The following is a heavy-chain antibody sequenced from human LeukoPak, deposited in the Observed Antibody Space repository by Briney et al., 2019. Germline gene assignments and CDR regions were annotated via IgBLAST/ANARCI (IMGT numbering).Heavy chain of an antibody. CDR1: GFTLSSNY. D-gene: IGHD5-18*01. CDR3: ATGRIQFAY. CDR2: LDSGGSA. J-gene: IGHJ4*01. Sequence: SGGSLRLSRAASGFTLSSNYMSWVRQAPGEGLEWASLLDSGGSAFYADSMKGRFTISRDNSKNTLYLQMNSLRVEDTAVYYCATGRIQFAYWGHGTLVTVSS. V-gene: IGHV3-53*01.